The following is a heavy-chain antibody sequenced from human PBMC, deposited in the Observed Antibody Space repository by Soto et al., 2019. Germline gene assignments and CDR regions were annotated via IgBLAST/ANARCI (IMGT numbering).Heavy chain of an antibody. D-gene: IGHD3-22*01. Sequence: GGSLRLSCAASGFTFSSYAMSWVRQAPGKGLEWVSAISGSGGSTYYADSVKGRFTISRDNSKNTLYLQMNSLRPEDTAVYYCAKAITNYYDSSGYYYDHYYYYGMDVWGQGTTVTVSS. J-gene: IGHJ6*02. CDR2: ISGSGGST. V-gene: IGHV3-23*01. CDR3: AKAITNYYDSSGYYYDHYYYYGMDV. CDR1: GFTFSSYA.